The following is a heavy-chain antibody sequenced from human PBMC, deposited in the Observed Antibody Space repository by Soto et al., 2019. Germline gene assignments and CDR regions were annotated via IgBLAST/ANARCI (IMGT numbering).Heavy chain of an antibody. CDR2: IYPGDSDT. D-gene: IGHD4-17*01. V-gene: IGHV5-51*01. CDR1: GYSFSTYW. Sequence: GESLKISCRGSGYSFSTYWIAWVRQMPGKGLEWMGIIYPGDSDTRYSPSFQGQVTISADKSISTAYLQWSSLKASDTAMYYCAGRDYGCAFDIWGQGTMVTVSS. J-gene: IGHJ3*02. CDR3: AGRDYGCAFDI.